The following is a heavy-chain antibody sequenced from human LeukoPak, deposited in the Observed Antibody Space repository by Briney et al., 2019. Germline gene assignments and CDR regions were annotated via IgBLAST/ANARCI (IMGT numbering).Heavy chain of an antibody. V-gene: IGHV3-30-3*01. J-gene: IGHJ5*02. CDR2: ISYDGSNK. Sequence: TGGSLRLSCAASGFTFGTYAMHWVRQAPGEGLEWVAVISYDGSNKYYADSVKGRFTISRDNSKNTLYLQMNSLRPEDTAVYYCARELVPLFKATGGWFDPWGQGTLVTVSS. CDR3: ARELVPLFKATGGWFDP. D-gene: IGHD6-6*01. CDR1: GFTFGTYA.